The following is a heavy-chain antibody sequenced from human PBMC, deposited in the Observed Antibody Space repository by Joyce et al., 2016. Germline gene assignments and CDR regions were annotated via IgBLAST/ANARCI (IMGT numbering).Heavy chain of an antibody. D-gene: IGHD3-10*01. V-gene: IGHV1-3*01. J-gene: IGHJ4*02. CDR3: ARGSSALTYFDF. CDR2: INADNGNT. Sequence: QVQLVQSGAEVKKPGASVKVSCKASGYTFTGHTIHWVRQAPGQSLAWMGWINADNGNTRFSQKFQDRVTVSRDTSANTAYMEVSSLRSEDTAVYYCARGSSALTYFDFWGQGTLVTVSS. CDR1: GYTFTGHT.